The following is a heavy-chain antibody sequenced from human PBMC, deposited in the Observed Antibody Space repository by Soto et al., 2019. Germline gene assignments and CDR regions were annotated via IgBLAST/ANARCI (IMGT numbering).Heavy chain of an antibody. V-gene: IGHV4-34*01. CDR3: ASTFGELLTDYYYGMDV. Sequence: SETLSLTCAVYGGSFSGYYWSWIRQPPGKGLEWIGEINHSGSTNYNPSLKSRVTISVDTSKNQFSLKLSSVTAADTAVYYCASTFGELLTDYYYGMDVWGQGTTVTVS. D-gene: IGHD3-10*01. CDR1: GGSFSGYY. CDR2: INHSGST. J-gene: IGHJ6*02.